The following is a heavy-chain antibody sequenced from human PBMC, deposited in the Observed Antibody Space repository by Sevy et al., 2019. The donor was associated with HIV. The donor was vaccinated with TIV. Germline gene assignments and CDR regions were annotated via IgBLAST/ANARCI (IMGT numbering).Heavy chain of an antibody. V-gene: IGHV3-7*01. CDR1: GFTFSSYW. CDR2: IKQDGSEK. Sequence: GGSLRLSCAASGFTFSSYWMSWVRQAPGKGLEWVANIKQDGSEKYYVDSVKGRFTISRDNAKNSLYLQMNSLRAEDTAVYYCATLQVVPAAIGRRDKAFDIWGQGTMVTVSS. J-gene: IGHJ3*02. D-gene: IGHD2-2*02. CDR3: ATLQVVPAAIGRRDKAFDI.